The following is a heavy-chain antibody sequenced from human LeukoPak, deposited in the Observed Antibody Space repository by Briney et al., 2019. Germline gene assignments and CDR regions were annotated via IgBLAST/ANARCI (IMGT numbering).Heavy chain of an antibody. Sequence: SQTLSLTCAISGDSVSSNSAAWNRIRQSPSRGLEWLGGTYYRSKWYNDYALSVKTRITINPDTSKNQFSLQLNSLTPDDTAVYYCASSNLRKDAFDIWGQGTMVTVSS. V-gene: IGHV6-1*01. CDR3: ASSNLRKDAFDI. D-gene: IGHD2-2*01. CDR2: TYYRSKWYN. J-gene: IGHJ3*02. CDR1: GDSVSSNSAA.